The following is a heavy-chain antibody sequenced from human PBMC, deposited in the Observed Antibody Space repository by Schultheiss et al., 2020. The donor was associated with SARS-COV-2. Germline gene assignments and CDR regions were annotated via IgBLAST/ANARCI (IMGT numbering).Heavy chain of an antibody. D-gene: IGHD2-2*01. CDR3: ARIVVPAAISWFDP. V-gene: IGHV2-26*01. CDR1: GGSFSGYYW. Sequence: ETLSLTCAVYGGSFSGYYWSWIRQPPGKGLEWLAHIFSNDEKSYSTSLKSRLTISKDTSKSQVVLTMTNMDPVDTATYYCARIVVPAAISWFDPWGQGTLVTVSS. J-gene: IGHJ5*02. CDR2: IFSNDEK.